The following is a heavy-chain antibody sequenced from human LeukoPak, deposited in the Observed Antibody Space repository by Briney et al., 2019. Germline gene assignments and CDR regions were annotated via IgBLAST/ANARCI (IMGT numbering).Heavy chain of an antibody. V-gene: IGHV3-23*01. CDR3: ARGKTGYSSGWIDAFDI. Sequence: PGGSLRLSCAASGFTFSSYAMSWVRQAPGKGLEWVSAISGIGGSTYYADSVKGRFTISRDNSKNTLYLQMNSLRAEDTAVYYCARGKTGYSSGWIDAFDIWGQGTMVTVSS. CDR2: ISGIGGST. J-gene: IGHJ3*02. D-gene: IGHD6-19*01. CDR1: GFTFSSYA.